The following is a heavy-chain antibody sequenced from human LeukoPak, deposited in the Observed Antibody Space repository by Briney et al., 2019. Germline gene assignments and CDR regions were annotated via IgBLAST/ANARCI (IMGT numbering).Heavy chain of an antibody. V-gene: IGHV4-39*01. J-gene: IGHJ4*02. CDR2: IYDGGST. CDR1: GGSISSYY. CDR3: ANFRRGYYDSSGYYYYGYYFDY. Sequence: PSETLSLTCSVSGGSISSYYWGWIRQPPGKGLEWIGSIYDGGSTYYNPSLKSRVTISVDTSKNQFSLKLSSVTAADTAVYYCANFRRGYYDSSGYYYYGYYFDYWGQGTLVTVSS. D-gene: IGHD3-22*01.